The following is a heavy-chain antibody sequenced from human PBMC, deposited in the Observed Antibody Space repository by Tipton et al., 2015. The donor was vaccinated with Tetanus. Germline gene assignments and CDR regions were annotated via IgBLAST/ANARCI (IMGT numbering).Heavy chain of an antibody. CDR1: FGSTFNSFI. CDR3: ARTFAGGHADY. Sequence: QVQLVQSGAEVKMPGDSVKVSCKASFGSTFNSFIITWVRQAPGQGLEWMGWIRAHNGDTKYAQKFQGRVTLTTDTSTMTAYMEVRSLRSDDTAVYYCARTFAGGHADYWGQGTLVTVSS. J-gene: IGHJ4*02. V-gene: IGHV1-18*01. CDR2: IRAHNGDT. D-gene: IGHD5-12*01.